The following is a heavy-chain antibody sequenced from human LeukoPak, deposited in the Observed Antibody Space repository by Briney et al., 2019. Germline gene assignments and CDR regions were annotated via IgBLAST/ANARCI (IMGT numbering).Heavy chain of an antibody. CDR1: GFSSGDYV. D-gene: IGHD3-16*01. CDR2: INADGGNT. Sequence: GGSLTLSCAASGFSSGDYVMHWVRQAPGKGLVWVSRINADGGNTFYADSVKGRFTISRDNAKNTLYLQMNSLRAEDTAVYYCASLPRFSYYYYYMDVWGKGTTVTVSS. CDR3: ASLPRFSYYYYYMDV. V-gene: IGHV3-74*01. J-gene: IGHJ6*03.